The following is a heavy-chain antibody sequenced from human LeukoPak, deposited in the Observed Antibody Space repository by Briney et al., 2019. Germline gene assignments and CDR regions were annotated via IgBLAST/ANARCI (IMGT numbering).Heavy chain of an antibody. D-gene: IGHD5-12*01. CDR1: GGSVSSNNHY. V-gene: IGHV4-39*01. CDR3: ARQWDIVATWGRWFDP. Sequence: SETLSLTCTVSGGSVSSNNHYWGWIRQPPGKGLEWIGSFYYSGNTYYNSSLESRVTISVDTSKNQFSLKLTSVTAADTAIYYCARQWDIVATWGRWFDPWGQGILVTVSS. CDR2: FYYSGNT. J-gene: IGHJ5*02.